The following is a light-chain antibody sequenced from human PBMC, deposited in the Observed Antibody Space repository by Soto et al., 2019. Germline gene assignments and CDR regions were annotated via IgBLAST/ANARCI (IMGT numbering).Light chain of an antibody. V-gene: IGKV3-20*01. CDR1: QSLSSNY. CDR2: GVS. J-gene: IGKJ5*01. Sequence: EIVLTQSPGTLALAPGERATLSCSASQSLSSNYLAWYQQKPGQAPRLLIYGVSSRATGVPVSFSGSGSGTDFTLTISRLEPEDFAVYYCQQYVSAPITFGQGTRLEIK. CDR3: QQYVSAPIT.